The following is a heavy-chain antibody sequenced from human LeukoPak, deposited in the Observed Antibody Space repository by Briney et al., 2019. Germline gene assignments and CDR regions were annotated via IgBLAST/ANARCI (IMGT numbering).Heavy chain of an antibody. Sequence: ASVKVSCKASGYTFTNFYMQWVRQAPGQGLEWMGIINPSGGSTSYAQKFQGRLTMTRDTSTSTVYMELSSLRSDDTAVYYCGRMWASSSPYFDYWGQGTLVTGSS. V-gene: IGHV1-46*01. CDR3: GRMWASSSPYFDY. CDR1: GYTFTNFY. D-gene: IGHD6-6*01. J-gene: IGHJ4*02. CDR2: INPSGGST.